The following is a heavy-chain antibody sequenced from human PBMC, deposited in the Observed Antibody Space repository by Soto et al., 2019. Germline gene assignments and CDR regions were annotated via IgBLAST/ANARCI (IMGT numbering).Heavy chain of an antibody. J-gene: IGHJ6*03. V-gene: IGHV4-59*08. Sequence: PSETLSLTCTVSSGSLINYYWSWIRQPPGKGLEWIGSIYYSGSTNYNPSLKSRVTISVDTSKNQFSLKLSSVTAADTAVYYCARHLARDYYYYYMDVWGKGTTVTVSS. CDR1: SGSLINYY. CDR3: ARHLARDYYYYYMDV. CDR2: IYYSGST.